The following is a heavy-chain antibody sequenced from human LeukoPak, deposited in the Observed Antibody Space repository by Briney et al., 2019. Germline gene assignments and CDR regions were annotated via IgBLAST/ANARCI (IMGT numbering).Heavy chain of an antibody. CDR2: IIPIFGTA. V-gene: IGHV1-69*06. J-gene: IGHJ5*02. CDR1: GGTFSSYA. CDR3: ARDPYGSGSNWFDP. Sequence: SVKASCKASGGTFSSYAISWVRQAPGQGLEWMGGIIPIFGTANYAQKFQGRVTITADKSTSTAYMELSSLRSEDTAVYYCARDPYGSGSNWFDPWGQGTLVTVSS. D-gene: IGHD3-10*01.